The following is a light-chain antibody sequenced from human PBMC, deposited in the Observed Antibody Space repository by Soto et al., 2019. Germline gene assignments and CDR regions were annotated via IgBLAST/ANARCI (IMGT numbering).Light chain of an antibody. V-gene: IGLV2-14*03. CDR3: SSHKTTSTVYG. CDR1: SSDVGGYNF. Sequence: QSALTQPASVSGSPGQSITISCTGTSSDVGGYNFVSWYQQHPGKAPKLMIYDVSNRPSGVSNRFSGSKSGNTASLTISGLQAEDDADYYCSSHKTTSTVYGFGTGTKLTVL. CDR2: DVS. J-gene: IGLJ1*01.